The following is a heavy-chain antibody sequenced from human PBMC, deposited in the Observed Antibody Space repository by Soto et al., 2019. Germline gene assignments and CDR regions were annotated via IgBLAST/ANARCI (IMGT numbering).Heavy chain of an antibody. J-gene: IGHJ4*02. CDR1: GYTFTSYA. CDR2: INAGNGNT. CDR3: ARDRGSSHEQNPLFGY. D-gene: IGHD3-10*01. V-gene: IGHV1-3*01. Sequence: ASVKVSCKASGYTFTSYAMHWVRQAPGQRLEWMGWINAGNGNTKYSQKFQGRVTITRDTSASTAYMELSSLRSEDTAVYYCARDRGSSHEQNPLFGYWGQGTLVTVSS.